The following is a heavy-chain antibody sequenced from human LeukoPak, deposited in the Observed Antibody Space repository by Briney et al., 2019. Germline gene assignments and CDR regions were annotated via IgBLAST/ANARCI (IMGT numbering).Heavy chain of an antibody. V-gene: IGHV1-2*02. CDR3: ARDSGERGSGSYLFAY. J-gene: IGHJ4*02. D-gene: IGHD3-10*01. CDR1: GYTFTSYG. Sequence: EASVKVSCKASGYTFTSYGISWVRQAPGQGLEWMGWINPNSGGTNYTQKFQGRVTMTRDTSIGTAYMELSRLRSDDTAVYYCARDSGERGSGSYLFAYWGQGTLVTVSS. CDR2: INPNSGGT.